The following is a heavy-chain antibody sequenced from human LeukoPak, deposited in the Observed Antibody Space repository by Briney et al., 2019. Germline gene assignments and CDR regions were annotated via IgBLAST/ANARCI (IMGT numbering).Heavy chain of an antibody. D-gene: IGHD3-10*01. J-gene: IGHJ6*03. CDR3: ARGKGSYYGYMDV. CDR2: IIPIFGTA. Sequence: SVKVSCKASGGTFSSYAISWVRQAPGQGLEWMGGIIPIFGTANYAQKFQGRVTITTDESTSTAYMELSSLGSEDMAVYYCARGKGSYYGYMDVWGKGTTVTVSS. CDR1: GGTFSSYA. V-gene: IGHV1-69*05.